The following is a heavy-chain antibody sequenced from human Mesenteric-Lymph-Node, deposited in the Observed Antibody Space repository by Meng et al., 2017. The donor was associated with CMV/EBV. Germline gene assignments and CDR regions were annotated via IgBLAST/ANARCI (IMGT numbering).Heavy chain of an antibody. D-gene: IGHD3-3*01. J-gene: IGHJ5*02. CDR2: VSSSSTYI. CDR1: GFTFSSYS. V-gene: IGHV3-21*01. CDR3: ARAEAGYDFWSGSHWFDP. Sequence: GGSLRLSCADSGFTFSSYSMNWVRQAPGKGLEWVSYVSSSSTYIKYADSVKGRFTTSRDNAKNSLYLQMNSLRAEDTAVYYCARAEAGYDFWSGSHWFDPWGQGTLVTVSS.